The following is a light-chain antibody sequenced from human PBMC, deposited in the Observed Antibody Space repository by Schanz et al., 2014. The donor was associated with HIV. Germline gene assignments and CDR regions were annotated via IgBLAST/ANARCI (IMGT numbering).Light chain of an antibody. V-gene: IGKV3-20*01. Sequence: EIVLTQSPGTLSLSPGDRATLSCRASQSVSNRYLAWYQQTRGQAPRLLIYGASSRATGIPDRFSGSGSGTDFTLTISRLEPEDFAVYYCQQYGSSFGPGTKVEIK. CDR3: QQYGSS. CDR2: GAS. J-gene: IGKJ3*01. CDR1: QSVSNRY.